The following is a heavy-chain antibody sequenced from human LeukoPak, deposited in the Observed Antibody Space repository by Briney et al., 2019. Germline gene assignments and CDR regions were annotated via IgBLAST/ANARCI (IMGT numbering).Heavy chain of an antibody. Sequence: VASVKVSCKASGHTFTSYSISWVRQAPGQGLEWMGWISAYNGNTNYAQKLQGRVTMTTDTSTSTAYMELRSLRSDDTAVYYCARDKVIAWELSYYYYYYGMDVWGQGTTVTVSS. V-gene: IGHV1-18*01. CDR3: ARDKVIAWELSYYYYYYGMDV. D-gene: IGHD1-26*01. J-gene: IGHJ6*02. CDR1: GHTFTSYS. CDR2: ISAYNGNT.